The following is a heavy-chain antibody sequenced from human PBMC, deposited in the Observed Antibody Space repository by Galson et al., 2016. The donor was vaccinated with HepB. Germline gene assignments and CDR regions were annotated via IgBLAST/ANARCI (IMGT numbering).Heavy chain of an antibody. CDR3: ARVVENGNEAGRFDS. CDR1: GFTFNTYA. CDR2: ISGNGIGA. V-gene: IGHV3-23*01. Sequence: SLRLSCAASGFTFNTYAMTWVRQAPGKGLECVATISGNGIGAAYAGSVKGRFTISRDNAKNSLSLQMNCLRAEDTAVYYCARVVENGNEAGRFDSWGQGTLVTVSS. J-gene: IGHJ4*02. D-gene: IGHD1-1*01.